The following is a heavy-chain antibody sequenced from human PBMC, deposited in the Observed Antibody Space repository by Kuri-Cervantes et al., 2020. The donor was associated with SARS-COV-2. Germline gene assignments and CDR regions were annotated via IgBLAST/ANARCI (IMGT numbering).Heavy chain of an antibody. V-gene: IGHV2-70*01. CDR3: ARIRRPYSYGIAGYNWFDP. Sequence: SGPTLVKPTQTLTLTCTFSGFSLSTSGMCVSWIRQPPGKALEWLALIDWDDDKYYSTSLKTRLTISKDTSKSQVVLTMTNMDPVDTATYYCARIRRPYSYGIAGYNWFDPWGQGTLVTVSS. D-gene: IGHD5-18*01. CDR1: GFSLSTSGMC. CDR2: IDWDDDK. J-gene: IGHJ5*02.